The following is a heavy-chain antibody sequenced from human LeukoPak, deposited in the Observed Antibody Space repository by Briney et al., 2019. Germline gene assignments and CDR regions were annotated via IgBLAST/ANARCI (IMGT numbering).Heavy chain of an antibody. Sequence: PGGSLRLSCAASGFTFSNYGMHWVRQAPGKGLEGVAVISYDGSNKYYADSVKGRFTISRDNAKNSLYLQMNSLRAEDTAVYYCAKSRWDIVVLPAASYFDYWGQGTLVTVSS. CDR3: AKSRWDIVVLPAASYFDY. CDR2: ISYDGSNK. J-gene: IGHJ4*02. D-gene: IGHD2-2*01. V-gene: IGHV3-30*18. CDR1: GFTFSNYG.